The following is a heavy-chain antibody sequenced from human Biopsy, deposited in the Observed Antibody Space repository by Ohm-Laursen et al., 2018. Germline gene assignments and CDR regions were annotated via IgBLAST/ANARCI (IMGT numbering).Heavy chain of an antibody. D-gene: IGHD1-1*01. Sequence: TLSLTCTVSGVSISVDGYYWAWIRQLPRKGLDWIGYIYHSGTTYYNPSLKSRLTMSVVTSKNEFSLRLRSVSAADTASFYCAGSRGHYFNWLDVWGQGTTVIVSS. CDR1: GVSISVDGYY. CDR2: IYHSGTT. CDR3: AGSRGHYFNWLDV. V-gene: IGHV4-31*03. J-gene: IGHJ6*02.